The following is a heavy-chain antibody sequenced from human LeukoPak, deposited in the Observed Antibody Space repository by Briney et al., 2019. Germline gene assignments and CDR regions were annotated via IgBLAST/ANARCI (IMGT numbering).Heavy chain of an antibody. Sequence: GGSLRLSCAASGFTFTNHAMAWVRLAPGKGLEWVSTLSDSGASTYYADSVKGRFTISRDNSRNTMYLQMDSLRTDDTGVYFCARTPNRDGYSHIDFWGQEPWSPSHQ. V-gene: IGHV3-23*01. CDR3: ARTPNRDGYSHIDF. CDR1: GFTFTNHA. D-gene: IGHD5-24*01. J-gene: IGHJ4*01. CDR2: LSDSGAST.